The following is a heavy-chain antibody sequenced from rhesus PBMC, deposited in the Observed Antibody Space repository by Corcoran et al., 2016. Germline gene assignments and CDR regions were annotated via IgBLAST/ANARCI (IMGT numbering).Heavy chain of an antibody. CDR2: IYWDDDK. V-gene: IGHV2S1*01. J-gene: IGHJ4*01. D-gene: IGHD3-3*01. CDR3: ARGNDIWTGYPFDY. Sequence: QVTLKESGPALVKPTQTLTLTCTFSGFSLSTSGMGVGRIRQPPGKALEWLASIYWDDDKYYSTALKSRLTISKDTSKNQVVLTMTNMDPVDTATYYCARGNDIWTGYPFDYWGQGVLVTVSS. CDR1: GFSLSTSGMG.